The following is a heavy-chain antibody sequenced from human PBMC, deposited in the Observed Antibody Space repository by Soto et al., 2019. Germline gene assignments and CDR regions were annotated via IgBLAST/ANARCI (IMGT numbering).Heavy chain of an antibody. CDR1: GFTFSSYA. V-gene: IGHV3-30*14. D-gene: IGHD6-19*01. J-gene: IGHJ4*02. CDR2: ISYDGSNK. CDR3: ARGGSGWYHHFDY. Sequence: QVQLVESGGGVVQPGRSLRISCAASGFTFSSYAMHWVRQAPGKGLEWVAVISYDGSNKYYADSVKGRFTISRDNSKNTLNLQMNSLRAEDTAVYYCARGGSGWYHHFDYWGQGTQVTVSS.